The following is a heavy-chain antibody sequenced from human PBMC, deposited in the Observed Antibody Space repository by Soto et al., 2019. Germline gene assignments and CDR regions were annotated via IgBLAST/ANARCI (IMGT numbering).Heavy chain of an antibody. V-gene: IGHV3-64D*06. CDR2: ISADGSRT. J-gene: IGHJ4*02. CDR3: VTWDCAKLYY. CDR1: GFTFSSSA. D-gene: IGHD1-26*01. Sequence: GGSLRLSCSASGFTFSSSALHWVRQAPGPGLEHVSAISADGSRTYYAASVEGRFIISRDNSKYTLYLQMSDLRSEDTAIYYCVTWDCAKLYYWGQGTLVTVSS.